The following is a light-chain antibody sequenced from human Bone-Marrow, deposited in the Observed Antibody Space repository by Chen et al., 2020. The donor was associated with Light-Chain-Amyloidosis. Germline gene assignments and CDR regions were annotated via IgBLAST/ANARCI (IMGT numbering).Light chain of an antibody. CDR1: NIGYTS. V-gene: IGLV3-21*02. CDR2: DDS. CDR3: QVWDRSSDRPV. J-gene: IGLJ3*02. Sequence: SYVLTQPSSVSVAPGQPATIACGGNNIGYTSVHWYQQKPGQAPLLVVYDDSDRPSGIPGRFSGSNSGNTATLTISRVEAGDEADYYCQVWDRSSDRPVFGGGTKLTVL.